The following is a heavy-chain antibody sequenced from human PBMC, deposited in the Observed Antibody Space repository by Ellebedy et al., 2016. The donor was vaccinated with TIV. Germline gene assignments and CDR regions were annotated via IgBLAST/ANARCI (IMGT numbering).Heavy chain of an antibody. CDR3: ARGMKQPLNPSDI. Sequence: ASVKVSCKASGYTFTSYAMHWVRQAPGQRLEWMGWINAGNGNTKYSQKFQGRVTITRDTSASTAYMELRSLRSDDTAVYYCARGMKQPLNPSDIWGQGTMVTVSS. CDR2: INAGNGNT. J-gene: IGHJ3*02. D-gene: IGHD6-13*01. CDR1: GYTFTSYA. V-gene: IGHV1-3*01.